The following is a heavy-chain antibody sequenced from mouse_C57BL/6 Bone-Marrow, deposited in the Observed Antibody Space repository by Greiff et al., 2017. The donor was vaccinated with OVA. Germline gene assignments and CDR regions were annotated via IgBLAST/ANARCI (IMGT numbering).Heavy chain of an antibody. CDR2: ISDGGSYT. D-gene: IGHD2-1*01. J-gene: IGHJ4*01. Sequence: VNLMESGGGLVKPGGSLKLSCAASGFTFSNYAMSWVRQTPEKRLEWVATISDGGSYTYYPDNVKGRFTISRDNAKNNLYLQMSHLKSEDTAMYYCAGYANSYAMDYWGQGTSVTVSS. CDR1: GFTFSNYA. V-gene: IGHV5-4*03. CDR3: AGYANSYAMDY.